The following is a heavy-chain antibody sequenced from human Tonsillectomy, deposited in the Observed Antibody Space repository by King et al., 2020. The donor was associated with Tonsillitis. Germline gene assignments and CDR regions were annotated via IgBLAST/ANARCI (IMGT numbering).Heavy chain of an antibody. CDR1: GGSISSYY. CDR3: ARVAEFSGSSFDY. V-gene: IGHV4-4*07. D-gene: IGHD1-26*01. J-gene: IGHJ4*02. Sequence: QVQLQESGPGLVKPSETLSLTCTVSGGSISSYYWSWIRQPAGKGLDWIGRIYTSGSTNYNPPFKSRVTMSVDTSKNQFSLKLSAVTAADPAVYYCARVAEFSGSSFDYWGQGTLVTVSS. CDR2: IYTSGST.